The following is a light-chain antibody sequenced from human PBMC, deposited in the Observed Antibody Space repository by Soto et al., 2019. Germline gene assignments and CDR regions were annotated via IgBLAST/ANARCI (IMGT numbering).Light chain of an antibody. CDR1: SSNIGTGYD. V-gene: IGLV1-40*01. Sequence: QSVLTQPPSVSGAPGQRVTISCTGSSSNIGTGYDVHWYQQLPGTAPKLLIYGNNNRPSGVPDRFSGSKSGTSASLAITGLQAEDEAEYYCQSYDTSVSEWVFGGGTQLTVL. CDR3: QSYDTSVSEWV. CDR2: GNN. J-gene: IGLJ2*01.